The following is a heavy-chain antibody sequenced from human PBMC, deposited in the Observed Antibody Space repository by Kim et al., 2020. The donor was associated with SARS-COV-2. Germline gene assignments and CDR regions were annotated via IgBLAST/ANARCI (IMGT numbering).Heavy chain of an antibody. CDR3: TTDGRYPRFDY. J-gene: IGHJ4*02. D-gene: IGHD1-26*01. CDR2: IKSKTDGETI. V-gene: IGHV3-15*01. CDR1: GFTFSRAW. Sequence: GGSLRLSCAASGFTFSRAWMSWLRQAPGKGLEWVGRIKSKTDGETIDYAAPVKGRFIISRDDSKNTLYLQVNSLKTEDTAVYYCTTDGRYPRFDYWGQGTLVTVSS.